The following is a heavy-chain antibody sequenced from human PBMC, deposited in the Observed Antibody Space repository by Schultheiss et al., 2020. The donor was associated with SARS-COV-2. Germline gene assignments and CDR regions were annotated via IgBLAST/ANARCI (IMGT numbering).Heavy chain of an antibody. J-gene: IGHJ6*02. CDR3: ARGTVVVPAAIVLYTKRYGMDV. V-gene: IGHV3-48*03. CDR2: ISSSGSTI. D-gene: IGHD2-2*02. Sequence: GESLKISCAASGFTFSRYEMNWVRQAPGKGLEWVSYISSSGSTIYYADSVKGRFTISRDNAKNSLYLQMNSLRAEDTAVYYCARGTVVVPAAIVLYTKRYGMDVWGQGTTVTVSS. CDR1: GFTFSRYE.